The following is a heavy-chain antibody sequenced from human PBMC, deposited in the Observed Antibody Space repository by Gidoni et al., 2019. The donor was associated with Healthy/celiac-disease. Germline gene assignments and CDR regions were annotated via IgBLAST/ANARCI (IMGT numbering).Heavy chain of an antibody. V-gene: IGHV4-61*01. CDR1: GGSVSSGSYY. J-gene: IGHJ6*03. Sequence: QVQLQESGPGLVKPSETLSLTCPVSGGSVSSGSYYWSWIRQPPGKGLEWIGYIYYSGSTNYNPSLKSRVTISVDTSKNQFSLKLSSVTAADTAVYYCARAGPVGYYYMDVWGKGTTVTVSS. CDR2: IYYSGST. CDR3: ARAGPVGYYYMDV.